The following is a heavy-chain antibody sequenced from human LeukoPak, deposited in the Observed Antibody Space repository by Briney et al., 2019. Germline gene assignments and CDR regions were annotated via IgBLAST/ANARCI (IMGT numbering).Heavy chain of an antibody. V-gene: IGHV1-69*13. D-gene: IGHD6-19*01. CDR3: ASNLRTNDIAVAGYNWFDP. CDR1: GGTFSSYA. Sequence: SVKVSCKASGGTFSSYAISWVRQAPGQGLEWMGGIIPIFGTANYAQKFQGRVTITADESTSTAYMELSSLRSEDTAVYYCASNLRTNDIAVAGYNWFDPWGQGTLVTVSS. J-gene: IGHJ5*02. CDR2: IIPIFGTA.